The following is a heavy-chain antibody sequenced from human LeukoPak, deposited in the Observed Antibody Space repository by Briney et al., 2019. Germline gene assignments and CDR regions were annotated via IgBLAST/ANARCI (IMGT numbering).Heavy chain of an antibody. D-gene: IGHD6-13*01. V-gene: IGHV4-34*01. J-gene: IGHJ4*02. Sequence: GSLRLSCAASGFTFSNYAMSWVRQPPGKGLEWIGEINHSGSTNYNPSLKSRVTISVDTSKNQFSLKLSSVTAADTAVYYCARGGQLADYWGQGTLVTVSS. CDR3: ARGGQLADY. CDR1: GFTFSNYA. CDR2: INHSGST.